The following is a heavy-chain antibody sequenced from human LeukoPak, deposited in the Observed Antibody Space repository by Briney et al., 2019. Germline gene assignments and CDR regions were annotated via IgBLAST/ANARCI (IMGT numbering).Heavy chain of an antibody. CDR2: IYYSGST. Sequence: SETLSLTSSVSGGSISEISYYWGWIRQPPGKGLEWIGNIYYSGSTYNNPSLESRVVISVDTSRNQFSLKLTSVTATDTAVYYCARQGVVGATGFDFWGQGILVTVSS. V-gene: IGHV4-39*01. CDR3: ARQGVVGATGFDF. J-gene: IGHJ4*02. CDR1: GGSISEISYY. D-gene: IGHD1-26*01.